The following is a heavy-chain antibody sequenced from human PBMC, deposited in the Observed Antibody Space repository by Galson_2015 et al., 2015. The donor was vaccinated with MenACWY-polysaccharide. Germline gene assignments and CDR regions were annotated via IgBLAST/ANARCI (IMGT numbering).Heavy chain of an antibody. V-gene: IGHV3-33*01. Sequence: SLRLSCAASGSRFSNSGMHWVRQAPGKGLEWVAVIQYDGSNKVFADSVKGRFTISRDNSKNTGFLEMNTLGVEYTAVYYCAREVIRIVFHAFDIWGQGTMVTVSS. D-gene: IGHD2/OR15-2a*01. CDR3: AREVIRIVFHAFDI. CDR1: GSRFSNSG. CDR2: IQYDGSNK. J-gene: IGHJ3*02.